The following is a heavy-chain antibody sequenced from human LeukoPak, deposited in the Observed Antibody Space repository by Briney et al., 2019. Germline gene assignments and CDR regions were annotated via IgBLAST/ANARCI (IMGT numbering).Heavy chain of an antibody. CDR3: ARLVVARHTFLDAFDI. CDR2: INSDGSST. CDR1: GFTFSSYW. D-gene: IGHD2-15*01. V-gene: IGHV3-74*01. Sequence: GGSLRLSCAASGFTFSSYWMHWVRQAPGKGLVWVSRINSDGSSTSYADSVKGRFTISRDNAKNTLYLQMNSLRAEDTAVYYCARLVVARHTFLDAFDIWGQGTMVTVSS. J-gene: IGHJ3*02.